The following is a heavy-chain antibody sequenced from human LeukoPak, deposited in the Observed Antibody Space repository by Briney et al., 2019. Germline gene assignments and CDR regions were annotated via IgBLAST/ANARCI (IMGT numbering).Heavy chain of an antibody. CDR1: GFIFSNYA. V-gene: IGHV3-23*01. D-gene: IGHD3-16*01. CDR2: ITGTAGTTVAGTT. Sequence: PGGSLRLSCAASGFIFSNYAMSWVRQAPGKGLEWVSSITGTAGTTVAGTTYHSDSVKGRLTISRDNSKNTMYLQMNNLRAEDTALYYCAKLRYAHGSFYGMDVWGRGTTVTVSS. J-gene: IGHJ6*02. CDR3: AKLRYAHGSFYGMDV.